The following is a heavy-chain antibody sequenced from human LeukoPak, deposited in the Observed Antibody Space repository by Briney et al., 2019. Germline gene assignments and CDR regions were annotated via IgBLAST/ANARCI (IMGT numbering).Heavy chain of an antibody. J-gene: IGHJ5*02. CDR2: ISSSSSYI. V-gene: IGHV3-21*01. Sequence: GGSLRLSCAASGFTFSSYSMNWVRQAPGKGLEWVSSISSSSSYIYYADSVKGRFTISRDNAKNSLYLQMNSLRAEDTAVYYCARTTYYYDSSGYYEDGAEFDPWGQGTLVTVSS. CDR1: GFTFSSYS. CDR3: ARTTYYYDSSGYYEDGAEFDP. D-gene: IGHD3-22*01.